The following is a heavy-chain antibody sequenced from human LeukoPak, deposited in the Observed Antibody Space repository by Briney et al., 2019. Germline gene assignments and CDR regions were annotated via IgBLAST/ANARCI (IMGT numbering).Heavy chain of an antibody. D-gene: IGHD1-26*01. V-gene: IGHV3-66*02. J-gene: IGHJ3*02. CDR1: GLTASSNY. Sequence: PGGSLRLSCAASGLTASSNYMSWVRQAPGKGLEWVSVIYSDDSTYYADSVRGRFTISRDNSKNTLYLQMNSLRAEDTAVYYCARDGRVGATRLNIWGQGTMVTVSS. CDR2: IYSDDST. CDR3: ARDGRVGATRLNI.